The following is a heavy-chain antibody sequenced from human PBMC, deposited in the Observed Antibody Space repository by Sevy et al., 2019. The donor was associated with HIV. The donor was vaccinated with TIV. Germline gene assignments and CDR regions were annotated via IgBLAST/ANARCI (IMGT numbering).Heavy chain of an antibody. V-gene: IGHV4-59*08. D-gene: IGHD3-9*01. Sequence: SETLSLTCTVSGDSISSNYWNWIRQPPGKGLEWIGYIYYSGSTNYNPSLKSRFTISVDTSKNQFSLRLSSVTAVDTAVYYCARQSVTYDILTGWNYYGVHVWGQGTTVTVSS. CDR2: IYYSGST. CDR1: GDSISSNY. CDR3: ARQSVTYDILTGWNYYGVHV. J-gene: IGHJ6*02.